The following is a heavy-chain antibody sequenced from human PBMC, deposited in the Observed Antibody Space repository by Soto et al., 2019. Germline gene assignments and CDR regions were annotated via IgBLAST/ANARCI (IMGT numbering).Heavy chain of an antibody. D-gene: IGHD2-2*01. CDR1: GFTFSSYA. J-gene: IGHJ4*02. Sequence: EVQLLESGGGLVQPRGSLRLSCAASGFTFSSYAMSWVRQAPGKGLEWVSAISGSGGSTYYADSVKGRFTISRDNSKNTLYLQMNSLRAEDTAVYYCAKTRRDIVVVPAAIPKPFDYWGQGTLVTVSS. CDR2: ISGSGGST. V-gene: IGHV3-23*01. CDR3: AKTRRDIVVVPAAIPKPFDY.